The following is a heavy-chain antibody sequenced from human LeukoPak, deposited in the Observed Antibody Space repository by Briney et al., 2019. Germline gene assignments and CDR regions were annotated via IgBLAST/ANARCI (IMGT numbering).Heavy chain of an antibody. CDR1: GVSIRSGSYY. CDR3: ARDWFWSGYEDAFDI. Sequence: SETLSLTCTVSGVSIRSGSYYWSWIRQPAGKGLEWIGRIYTSGSTNYNPSLKSRATMSVDTSKNQFSLKLSSVTAADTAVYYCARDWFWSGYEDAFDIWGQGTMVTVSS. CDR2: IYTSGST. J-gene: IGHJ3*02. D-gene: IGHD3-3*01. V-gene: IGHV4-61*02.